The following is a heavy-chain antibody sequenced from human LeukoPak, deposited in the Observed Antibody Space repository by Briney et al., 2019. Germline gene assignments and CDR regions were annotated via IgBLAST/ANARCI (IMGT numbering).Heavy chain of an antibody. CDR3: ARVPYGSGTYTDY. J-gene: IGHJ4*02. Sequence: GGSLRPSCAASGFTFSTYAMHWVRQAPGEGLEWVAVITYDGSDKYYADSVKGRFTISRDNSKNTVYLQMNSLRAEDTAVYYCARVPYGSGTYTDYWGRGTLVTVSS. CDR1: GFTFSTYA. CDR2: ITYDGSDK. V-gene: IGHV3-30-3*01. D-gene: IGHD3-10*01.